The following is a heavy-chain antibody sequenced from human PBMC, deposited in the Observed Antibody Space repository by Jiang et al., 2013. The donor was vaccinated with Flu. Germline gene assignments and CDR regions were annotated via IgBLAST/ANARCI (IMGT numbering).Heavy chain of an antibody. CDR3: ARDSPIFGRYYYYGMDV. Sequence: PGRSLRLSCAASGFTFSSYAMHWVRQAPGKGLEWVAVISYDGSNKYYADSVKGRFTISRDNSKNTLYLQMNSLRAEDTAVYYCARDSPIFGRYYYYGMDVWGQGTTVTVSS. CDR2: ISYDGSNK. CDR1: GFTFSSYA. D-gene: IGHD3-3*01. J-gene: IGHJ6*02. V-gene: IGHV3-30-3*01.